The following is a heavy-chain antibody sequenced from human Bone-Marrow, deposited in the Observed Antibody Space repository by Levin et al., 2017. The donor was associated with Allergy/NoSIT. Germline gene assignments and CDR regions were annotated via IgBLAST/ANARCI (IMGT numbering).Heavy chain of an antibody. CDR3: ARHGEYSSYQIFDY. J-gene: IGHJ4*02. CDR2: IYPGDSDT. Sequence: GGSLRLSCKGSGYSFTSYWIGWVRQMPGKGLEWMGIIYPGDSDTRYSPSFQGQVTISADKSISTAYLQWSSLKASDTAMYYCARHGEYSSYQIFDYWGQGTLVTVSS. CDR1: GYSFTSYW. V-gene: IGHV5-51*01. D-gene: IGHD6-6*01.